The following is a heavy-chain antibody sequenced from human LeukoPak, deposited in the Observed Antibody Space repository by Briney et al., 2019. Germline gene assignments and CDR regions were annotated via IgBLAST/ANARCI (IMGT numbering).Heavy chain of an antibody. Sequence: SETLSLTCTVSGGSISSGDYYWSWIRQPPGKGLEWIGYIYYSGSTYYNPSLKSRVTISVDTSKNQFSLKLSSVTAADTAVYYCARLEVGATTAFDYWGQGTLVTVSS. CDR3: ARLEVGATTAFDY. D-gene: IGHD1-26*01. CDR2: IYYSGST. V-gene: IGHV4-30-4*01. J-gene: IGHJ4*02. CDR1: GGSISSGDYY.